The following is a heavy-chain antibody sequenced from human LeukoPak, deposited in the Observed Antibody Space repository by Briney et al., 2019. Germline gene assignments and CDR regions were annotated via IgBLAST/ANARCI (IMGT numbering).Heavy chain of an antibody. CDR3: ARHGGYCSSTSCFEYFQH. J-gene: IGHJ1*01. Sequence: SETLSLTCAVYGGSFSGYYWSWIRQPPGKGLEWIGEINHSGSTNYNLSLKSRVTISVDTSKNQFSLRLSSVTAADTAVYYCARHGGYCSSTSCFEYFQHWGQGTLVTVSS. D-gene: IGHD2-2*01. CDR2: INHSGST. CDR1: GGSFSGYY. V-gene: IGHV4-34*01.